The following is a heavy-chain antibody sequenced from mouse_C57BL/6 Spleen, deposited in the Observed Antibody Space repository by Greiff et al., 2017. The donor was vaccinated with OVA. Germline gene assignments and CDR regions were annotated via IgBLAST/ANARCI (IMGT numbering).Heavy chain of an antibody. V-gene: IGHV5-9-1*02. CDR1: GFTFSSYA. CDR3: TRDRRDYYGQDGDFDV. J-gene: IGHJ1*03. D-gene: IGHD1-1*01. Sequence: EVQVVESGEGLVKPGGSLKLSCAASGFTFSSYAMSWVRQTPEKRLEWVAYISSGGDYIYYADTVKGRFTISRDNARNTLYLQMSSLKSEDTAMYYCTRDRRDYYGQDGDFDVWGTGTTVTVSS. CDR2: ISSGGDYI.